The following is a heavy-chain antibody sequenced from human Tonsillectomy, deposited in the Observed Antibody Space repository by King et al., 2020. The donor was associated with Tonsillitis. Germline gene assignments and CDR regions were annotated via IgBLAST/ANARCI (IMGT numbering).Heavy chain of an antibody. J-gene: IGHJ4*02. CDR2: MYYSGTI. CDR1: GGSISSSDHY. CDR3: ARSVSGSFDY. Sequence: QLQLQESGPGVVKPSETLSLTCTVSGGSISSSDHYWAWIRQPPGKGLGWIGYMYYSGTIFYNPSPKSRITISGGTSENRFSLKLCSVTAADTAVYFCARSVSGSFDYWGQGALVTVSS. D-gene: IGHD1-26*01. V-gene: IGHV4-39*01.